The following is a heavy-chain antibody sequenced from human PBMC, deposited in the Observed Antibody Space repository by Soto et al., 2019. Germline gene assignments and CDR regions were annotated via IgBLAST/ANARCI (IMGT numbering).Heavy chain of an antibody. D-gene: IGHD3-22*01. Sequence: SGPTLVNPTQTLTLTCTFSGFSLTTSRMCVTWIRQPPGKALEWLARIDWDDRKYYTTSLKTRLTISKDTTKNQVVLTMTNMDTVDTDTYFCARSTDSSGYFGFDYWGQGTLVTVSS. CDR3: ARSTDSSGYFGFDY. V-gene: IGHV2-70*11. CDR2: IDWDDRK. J-gene: IGHJ4*02. CDR1: GFSLTTSRMC.